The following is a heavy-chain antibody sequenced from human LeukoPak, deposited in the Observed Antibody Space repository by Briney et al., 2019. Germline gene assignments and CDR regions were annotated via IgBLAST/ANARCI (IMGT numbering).Heavy chain of an antibody. Sequence: GRSLRLSCAASGFALQNYAMHWVRQAPGGGLEWVSSVSWDNGHIVYADSVKGRFSISRDNAKNSLYLQMSSLRPEDTALYYCARGPGWALHKRYFDSWGQGALVIVSS. CDR3: ARGPGWALHKRYFDS. V-gene: IGHV3-9*01. CDR1: GFALQNYA. D-gene: IGHD1-26*01. CDR2: VSWDNGHI. J-gene: IGHJ4*02.